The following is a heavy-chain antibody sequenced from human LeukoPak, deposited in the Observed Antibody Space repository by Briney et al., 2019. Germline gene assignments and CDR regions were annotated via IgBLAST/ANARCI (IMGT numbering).Heavy chain of an antibody. Sequence: GGSLRLSCAASGFTFSSYAMSWVRQAPGKGLEWVSAISGSGGSTYYADSVKGRFTISRDNSKNTLYLQMNSLRAEDTAVYYCARVASGDYYQALDYWGQGTLVTVSS. CDR1: GFTFSSYA. J-gene: IGHJ4*02. CDR3: ARVASGDYYQALDY. V-gene: IGHV3-23*01. D-gene: IGHD3-22*01. CDR2: ISGSGGST.